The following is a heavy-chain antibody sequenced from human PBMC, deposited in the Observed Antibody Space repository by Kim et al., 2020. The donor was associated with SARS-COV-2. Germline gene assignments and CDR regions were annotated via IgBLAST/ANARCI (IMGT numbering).Heavy chain of an antibody. CDR1: GFTISNYW. CDR2: IKQDGSEK. CDR3: ARDGGLLCFGEIGDY. V-gene: IGHV3-7*01. J-gene: IGHJ4*02. D-gene: IGHD3-10*01. Sequence: GGSLRLSCAASGFTISNYWMSWVRQAPGKGLEWVANIKQDGSEKYYGDSVTGRFTISRENTKNSLYMQMKSLRADDTAVYYCARDGGLLCFGEIGDYWGQGTLVTVSS.